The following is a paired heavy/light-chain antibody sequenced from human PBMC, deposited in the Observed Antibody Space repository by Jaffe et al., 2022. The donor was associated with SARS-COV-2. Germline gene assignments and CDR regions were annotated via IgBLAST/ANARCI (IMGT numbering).Light chain of an antibody. CDR3: YSAADNNWF. J-gene: IGLJ2*01. Sequence: SYELTQPSSVSVSPGQTARITCSGDVLAQKFARWFQQKPGQAPVLLIYKDNERPSGIPERFSGSSSGTTVTLTISGAQVDDEADYYCYSAADNNWFFGGGTKLTVL. CDR1: VLAQKF. V-gene: IGLV3-27*01. CDR2: KDN.
Heavy chain of an antibody. Sequence: QVQLVQSGSELKKPGASVKVSCKASGYTFINYAMNWVRQAPGQGLEWMGWINTNTGVPTYAQGFTGRFVFSLDTSVTTAYLQISGLAAADTAVYYCVREAIPDTGVVTVSWGQGTLVTVSS. D-gene: IGHD2-21*02. CDR2: INTNTGVP. V-gene: IGHV7-4-1*02. J-gene: IGHJ5*02. CDR1: GYTFINYA. CDR3: VREAIPDTGVVTVS.